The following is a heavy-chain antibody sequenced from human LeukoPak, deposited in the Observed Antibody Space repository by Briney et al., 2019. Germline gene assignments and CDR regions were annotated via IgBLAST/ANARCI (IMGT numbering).Heavy chain of an antibody. CDR3: ARDAGLYSSSCFDY. J-gene: IGHJ4*02. Sequence: PGGSLRLSCAASGFTFSSYAMHWVRQAPGKGLEWVAVISYDGSNKYYADSVKGRFTISRDNSKNTLYLQMNSLRAEDTAVYYCARDAGLYSSSCFDYWGQGTLVTVSS. D-gene: IGHD6-13*01. V-gene: IGHV3-30-3*01. CDR1: GFTFSSYA. CDR2: ISYDGSNK.